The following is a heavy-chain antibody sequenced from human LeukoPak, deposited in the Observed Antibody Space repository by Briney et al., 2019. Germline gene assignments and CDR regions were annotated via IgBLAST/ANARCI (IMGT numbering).Heavy chain of an antibody. CDR3: ARGYYDFWSGYYNGYFDS. V-gene: IGHV4-59*01. CDR1: GGSISSYY. D-gene: IGHD3-3*01. CDR2: IYYSGST. J-gene: IGHJ4*02. Sequence: TLSLTXSVAGGSISSYYWSWIRQPRGKGLEWVGDIYYSGSTNYNPSLQRRVTIPVDTSKNQFSLNLSSVTAADTAVYYCARGYYDFWSGYYNGYFDSRGQGTLVTVSP.